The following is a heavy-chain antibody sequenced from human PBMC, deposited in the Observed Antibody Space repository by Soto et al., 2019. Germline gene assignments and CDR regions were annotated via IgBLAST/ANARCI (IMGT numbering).Heavy chain of an antibody. V-gene: IGHV3-23*01. CDR3: AKAGMFGQIDY. Sequence: EVQLLESGGGLVQPGGSLRLSCAASGFTFSSYDMSWVRQAPGRGLEWVSTISGGGGRTDYADSVKGRFTISRDNSKSTLNLQMDTLRSEDTAIYYCAKAGMFGQIDYLGQGILVTVSS. CDR2: ISGGGGRT. D-gene: IGHD3-16*01. J-gene: IGHJ4*02. CDR1: GFTFSSYD.